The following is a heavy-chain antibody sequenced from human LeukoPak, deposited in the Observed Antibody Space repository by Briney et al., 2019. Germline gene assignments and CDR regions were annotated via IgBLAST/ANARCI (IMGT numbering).Heavy chain of an antibody. CDR1: GYTFTGYY. J-gene: IGHJ6*03. Sequence: ASVKVSCKASGYTFTGYYMHWLRQAPGQGLEWMGWINPNSGGTNYAQKFQGRVTMTRDTSISTAYMELSRLRSDDTAVYYCARDGEYSSSWYYYYYYMDVWGKGTTVTVPS. CDR3: ARDGEYSSSWYYYYYYMDV. CDR2: INPNSGGT. V-gene: IGHV1-2*02. D-gene: IGHD6-13*01.